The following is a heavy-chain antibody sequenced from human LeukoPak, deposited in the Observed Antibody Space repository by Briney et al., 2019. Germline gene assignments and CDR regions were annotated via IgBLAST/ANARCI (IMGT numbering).Heavy chain of an antibody. D-gene: IGHD2-2*01. CDR2: ISYDGINK. Sequence: GRSLRLSCAASGVTFSSYGMHWVRQAPGKGLEWVAVISYDGINKYYADSVKGRFTISRDNSKNTLYLQMNSLRAEDTAVYYCARGYCSSTSCYSRYMDVWGKGTTVTISS. CDR3: ARGYCSSTSCYSRYMDV. J-gene: IGHJ6*03. V-gene: IGHV3-30*03. CDR1: GVTFSSYG.